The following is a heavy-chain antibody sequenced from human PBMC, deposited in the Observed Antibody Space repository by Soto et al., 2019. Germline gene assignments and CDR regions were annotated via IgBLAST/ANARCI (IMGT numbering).Heavy chain of an antibody. CDR3: ARGRGYGSGSYYNVDY. Sequence: ASVKVSCKASGGTFSSYAISWVRQAPGQGLEWMGGIIPILGIANYAQKFQGSVTITADKSTSTAYMELSSLRSEDTAVYYCARGRGYGSGSYYNVDYWGQGTLVTVSS. CDR2: IIPILGIA. V-gene: IGHV1-69*10. CDR1: GGTFSSYA. J-gene: IGHJ4*02. D-gene: IGHD3-10*01.